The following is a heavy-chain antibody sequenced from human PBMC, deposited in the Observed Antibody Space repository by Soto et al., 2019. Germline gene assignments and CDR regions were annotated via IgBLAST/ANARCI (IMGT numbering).Heavy chain of an antibody. V-gene: IGHV5-51*01. D-gene: IGHD3-22*01. CDR1: GYSFTSYW. Sequence: PGESLKISCKGSGYSFTSYWIGWVRQMPRKGLEWMGIIYPGDSDTRYSPSFQGQVTISADKSISTAYLQWSSLKASDTAMYYCARLPPYYYDSSGYRPYYYYGMDVWGQGTTVTVSS. J-gene: IGHJ6*02. CDR3: ARLPPYYYDSSGYRPYYYYGMDV. CDR2: IYPGDSDT.